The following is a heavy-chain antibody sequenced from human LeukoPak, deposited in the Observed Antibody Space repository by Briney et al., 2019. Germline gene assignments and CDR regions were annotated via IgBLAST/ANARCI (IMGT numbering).Heavy chain of an antibody. J-gene: IGHJ4*02. CDR1: GGSISSGGYY. CDR3: ATGDLGAPEY. D-gene: IGHD1-26*01. V-gene: IGHV4-31*03. Sequence: SQTLSLTCTVSGGSISSGGYYWSWIRQHPGKGLEWIGYIDDSGSTYYNPSLKSRITISVDTSKNQFSLKLSSVAAADTAVYYCATGDLGAPEYWGQGTLVTVSS. CDR2: IDDSGST.